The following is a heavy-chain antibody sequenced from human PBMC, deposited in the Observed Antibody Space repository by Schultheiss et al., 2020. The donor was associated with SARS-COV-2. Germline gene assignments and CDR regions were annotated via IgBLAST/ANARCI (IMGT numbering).Heavy chain of an antibody. CDR2: ISAYNGNT. D-gene: IGHD2-15*01. V-gene: IGHV1-18*01. CDR1: GGTFSSYG. J-gene: IGHJ6*02. Sequence: ASVKVSCKASGGTFSSYGISWVRQAPGQGLEWMGWISAYNGNTNYAQKLQGRVTMTTDTSTSTAYMELRSLRSDDTAVYYCARGCSSGSCYLNGYGMDVWGQGTTVTVSS. CDR3: ARGCSSGSCYLNGYGMDV.